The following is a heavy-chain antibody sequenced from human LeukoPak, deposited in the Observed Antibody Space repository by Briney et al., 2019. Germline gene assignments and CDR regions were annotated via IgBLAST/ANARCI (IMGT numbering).Heavy chain of an antibody. J-gene: IGHJ5*02. CDR1: GFTFSSYS. D-gene: IGHD3-3*01. V-gene: IGHV3-21*01. CDR3: ARSDWFDP. CDR2: ISSSSSYI. Sequence: GGSLRLSCAASGFTFSSYSMNWVRQAPGKGLEWVSSISSSSSYIYYADSVKGRFTISRDNAKNTVYLQMNSLRVEDTAVYYCARSDWFDPWGQGTLVTVSS.